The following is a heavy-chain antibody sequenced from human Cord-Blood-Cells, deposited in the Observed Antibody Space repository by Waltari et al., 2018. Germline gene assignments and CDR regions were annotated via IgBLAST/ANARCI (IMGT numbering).Heavy chain of an antibody. CDR1: GGSISSSSYY. CDR2: IYYSGST. CDR3: ARHPLYDILTGYPLAFDY. Sequence: QLQLQESGPGLVKPSETLPLTCTVSGGSISSSSYYWGWIRQPPGKGLEWIGSIYYSGSTYYNPSLKSRVTISVDTSKNQFSLKLSSVTAADTAVYYWARHPLYDILTGYPLAFDYWGQGTLVTVSS. V-gene: IGHV4-39*01. J-gene: IGHJ4*02. D-gene: IGHD3-9*01.